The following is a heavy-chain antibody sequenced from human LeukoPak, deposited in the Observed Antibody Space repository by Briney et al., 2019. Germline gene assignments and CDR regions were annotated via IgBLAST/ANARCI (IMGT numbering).Heavy chain of an antibody. CDR3: ASSASSGWYRY. CDR2: ISAYNGNT. D-gene: IGHD6-19*01. J-gene: IGHJ4*02. CDR1: GGTFSSYA. V-gene: IGHV1-18*01. Sequence: GASVKVSCKASGGTFSSYAISWVRQAPGQGLEWMGWISAYNGNTNYAQKLQGRVTMTTDTSTSTAYMELRSLRSDDTAVYYCASSASSGWYRYWGQGTLVSVSS.